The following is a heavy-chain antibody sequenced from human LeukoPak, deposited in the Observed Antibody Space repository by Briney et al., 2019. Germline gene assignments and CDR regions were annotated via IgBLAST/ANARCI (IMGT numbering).Heavy chain of an antibody. CDR1: GFTFSDSA. Sequence: GGSLKLSCAASGFTFSDSAMHWVRQASGKGLEWVGRIRSKTNDYATAYTASMRGRFTISRDDSKNMAFLQMNSLKTEDTAVYYCTNSFSDFWIDSWGRGTLVTVSS. CDR2: IRSKTNDYAT. V-gene: IGHV3-73*01. D-gene: IGHD3-3*01. J-gene: IGHJ4*02. CDR3: TNSFSDFWIDS.